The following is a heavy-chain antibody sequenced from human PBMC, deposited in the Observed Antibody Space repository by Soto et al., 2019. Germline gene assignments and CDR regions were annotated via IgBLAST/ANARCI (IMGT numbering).Heavy chain of an antibody. CDR1: GFTFSSYS. Sequence: PGGSLRLSCAASGFTFSSYSMNWVRQAPGKGLEWVSSISSSSSYIYYADSVKGRFTISRDNAKNPLYLQMNSLRAEDTAVYYCARDRYDSSGYGYYYYYYGMDVWGQGTTVTVSS. CDR3: ARDRYDSSGYGYYYYYYGMDV. D-gene: IGHD3-22*01. CDR2: ISSSSSYI. J-gene: IGHJ6*02. V-gene: IGHV3-21*01.